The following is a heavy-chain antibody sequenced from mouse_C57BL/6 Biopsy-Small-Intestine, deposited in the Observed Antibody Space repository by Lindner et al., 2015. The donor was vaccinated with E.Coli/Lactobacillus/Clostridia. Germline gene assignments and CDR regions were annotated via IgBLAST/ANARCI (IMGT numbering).Heavy chain of an antibody. Sequence: VQLQESGGGLVQPGGSLSLSCAASGFTFTDYYMSWVRQPPGKALEWLGFIRNKANGYTTEYSASVKGRFTISRDNSQSILYLQMNALRAEDSATYYCARPSYYSNYDYAMDYWGQGTSVTVSS. J-gene: IGHJ4*01. CDR1: GFTFTDYY. V-gene: IGHV7-3*01. CDR2: IRNKANGYTT. CDR3: ARPSYYSNYDYAMDY. D-gene: IGHD2-5*01.